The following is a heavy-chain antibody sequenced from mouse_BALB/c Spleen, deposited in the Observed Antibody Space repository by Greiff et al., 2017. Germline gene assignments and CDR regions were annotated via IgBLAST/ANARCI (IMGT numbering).Heavy chain of an antibody. CDR3: ARGYGVDY. V-gene: IGHV2-9*02. CDR2: IWAGGGT. J-gene: IGHJ2*01. CDR1: GFSLTSYG. Sequence: QVQLKESGPGLVAPSQSLSITCTVSGFSLTSYGVHWVRQSPGKGLEWLGVIWAGGGTSYNSALMSRLSISKDNSKGHVFLQMNSLQTDDTAMYYCARGYGVDYWGQGTTLTVSA. D-gene: IGHD1-2*01.